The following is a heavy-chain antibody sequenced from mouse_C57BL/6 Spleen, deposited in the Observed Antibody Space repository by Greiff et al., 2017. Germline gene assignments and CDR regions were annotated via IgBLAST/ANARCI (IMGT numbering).Heavy chain of an antibody. J-gene: IGHJ4*01. V-gene: IGHV1-52*01. CDR1: GYTFTSYW. CDR3: ARDGKDAMDY. CDR2: IDPSDSET. Sequence: QVHVKQPGAELVRPGSSVKLSCKASGYTFTSYWMHWVKQRPIQGLEWIGNIDPSDSETHYNQKFKDKATLTVDKSSSTAYMQLSSLTSEDSAVYYCARDGKDAMDYWGQGTSVTVSS. D-gene: IGHD2-1*01.